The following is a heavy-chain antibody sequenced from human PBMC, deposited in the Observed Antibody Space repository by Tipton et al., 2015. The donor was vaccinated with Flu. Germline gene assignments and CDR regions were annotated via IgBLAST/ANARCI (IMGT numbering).Heavy chain of an antibody. V-gene: IGHV4-31*03. CDR2: IYYSGST. Sequence: TLSLTCTVSGGSISGNYYYWSWIRQHPEKGLEWIGYIYYSGSTWYNPSLKSRVTISVDTSKKQFSLKLNSVTAADTAVYYCARLSSSVGWYLDLWGRGTLVTVSS. J-gene: IGHJ2*01. CDR1: GGSISGNYYY. D-gene: IGHD2-2*01. CDR3: ARLSSSVGWYLDL.